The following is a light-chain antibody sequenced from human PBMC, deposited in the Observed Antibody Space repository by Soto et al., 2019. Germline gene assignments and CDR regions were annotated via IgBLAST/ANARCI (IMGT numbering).Light chain of an antibody. CDR2: GAS. V-gene: IGKV3-15*01. Sequence: EIVMTQSPATMSVSPGERATLSCRASQSISSKLAWYQQKPGQAPRRLIYGASTRATGIPARFIGSESGTRFTRTSCSLQSEDFAVQYCQQYHDWPPYSFGQGTQLEIQ. J-gene: IGKJ2*01. CDR3: QQYHDWPPYS. CDR1: QSISSK.